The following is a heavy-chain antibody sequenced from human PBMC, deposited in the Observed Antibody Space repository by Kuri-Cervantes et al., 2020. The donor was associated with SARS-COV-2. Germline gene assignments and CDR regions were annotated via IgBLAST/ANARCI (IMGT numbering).Heavy chain of an antibody. Sequence: SETLSLTCAVYGGSFSGYYWSWIRQPPGKGLEWIGEINHSGSTNYNPSLKSRVTISVDTSKNQFSLKLSSVTAADTAVYYCARWCYYDSSGYNDYYFDYWGQGNLVNVSS. D-gene: IGHD3-22*01. V-gene: IGHV4-34*01. CDR3: ARWCYYDSSGYNDYYFDY. CDR2: INHSGST. CDR1: GGSFSGYY. J-gene: IGHJ4*02.